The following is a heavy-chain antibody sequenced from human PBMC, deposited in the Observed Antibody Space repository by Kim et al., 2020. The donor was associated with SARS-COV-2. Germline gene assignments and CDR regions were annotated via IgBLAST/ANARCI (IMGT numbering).Heavy chain of an antibody. CDR2: ISGSGDYT. CDR1: GFTFRNHA. J-gene: IGHJ6*02. Sequence: GGSLRLSCAASGFTFRNHAMTWVRQAPGKGLEWVSAISGSGDYTYYAVSVRGRFTISRDNSKNTLYLEMNSLRAEDTAVYYCAKDDTLSYGGRPFGMDVWGLETTVIVSS. D-gene: IGHD4-17*01. V-gene: IGHV3-23*01. CDR3: AKDDTLSYGGRPFGMDV.